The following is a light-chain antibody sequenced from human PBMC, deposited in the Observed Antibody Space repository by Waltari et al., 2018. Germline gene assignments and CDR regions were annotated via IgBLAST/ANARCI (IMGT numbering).Light chain of an antibody. V-gene: IGKV1-5*03. CDR2: KAS. CDR3: QQYDAYSRT. Sequence: DIQMTQSPSTLSASVGDRITITCRASQDIRSWLAWYQQKPGKAPELLNYKASTLHGGVPSRFSGSGSGTEFTFTISSLQPDDFATYYCQQYDAYSRTFGQGTKLEIK. CDR1: QDIRSW. J-gene: IGKJ1*01.